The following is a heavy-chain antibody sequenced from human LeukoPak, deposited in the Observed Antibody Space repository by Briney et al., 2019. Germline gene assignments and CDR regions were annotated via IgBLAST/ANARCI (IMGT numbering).Heavy chain of an antibody. J-gene: IGHJ6*02. CDR2: IYYSGST. Sequence: SETLSLTCTVSGGSISSYYWSWIRQPPGKGLEWIGYIYYSGSTNYNPSLKSRVTISVDTSKNQFSLKLSSVTAADTAVYYCARGLRYFDWLLPETYYYYYGMDVWGQGTTVTVSS. V-gene: IGHV4-59*01. D-gene: IGHD3-9*01. CDR1: GGSISSYY. CDR3: ARGLRYFDWLLPETYYYYYGMDV.